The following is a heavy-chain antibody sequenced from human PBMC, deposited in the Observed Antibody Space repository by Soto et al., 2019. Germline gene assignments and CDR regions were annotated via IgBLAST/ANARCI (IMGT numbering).Heavy chain of an antibody. Sequence: SETMSLTCAVSGGSISSSNWWSWVRQPPGKGLEWIGEIYHSGSTNYNPSLKSRVTISVDKSKNQFSLKLSSVTAADTAVYYCASVRGGYYYAMDVWGQGTTVTV. D-gene: IGHD3-10*02. J-gene: IGHJ6*02. V-gene: IGHV4-4*02. CDR1: GGSISSSNW. CDR2: IYHSGST. CDR3: ASVRGGYYYAMDV.